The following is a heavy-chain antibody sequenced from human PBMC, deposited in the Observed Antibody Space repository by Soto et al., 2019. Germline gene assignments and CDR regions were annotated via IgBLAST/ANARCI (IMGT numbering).Heavy chain of an antibody. J-gene: IGHJ4*02. CDR2: IIPIFGTA. D-gene: IGHD3-22*01. CDR1: GYTFTGYY. V-gene: IGHV1-69*13. CDR3: AAFDYDSSGPTHPSLDY. Sequence: SVKVSCKASGYTFTGYYIHWVRQAPGQGLEWMGGIIPIFGTANYAQKFQGRVTITADESTSTAYMELSSLRSEDTAVYYCAAFDYDSSGPTHPSLDYWGQGTLVTVSS.